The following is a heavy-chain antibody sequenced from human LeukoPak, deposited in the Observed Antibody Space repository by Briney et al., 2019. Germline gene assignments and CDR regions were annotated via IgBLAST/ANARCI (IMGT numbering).Heavy chain of an antibody. D-gene: IGHD1-1*01. J-gene: IGHJ5*02. CDR1: GFTFSSYW. Sequence: PGGSLRLSCAASGFTFSSYWMHWVRQAPGKGLVWVSRINSDASSTSYADSVKGRFTISRDNAKNTLYLQMNSLRAEDTAVYYCAKRFTTGTTNWFDPWGQGTLVTVSS. V-gene: IGHV3-74*01. CDR2: INSDASST. CDR3: AKRFTTGTTNWFDP.